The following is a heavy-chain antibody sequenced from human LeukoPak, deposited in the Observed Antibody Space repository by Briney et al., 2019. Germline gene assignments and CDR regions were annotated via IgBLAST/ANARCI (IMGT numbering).Heavy chain of an antibody. CDR1: GFTFDDYA. Sequence: QPGRSLRLSCAASGFTFDDYAMHWVRQVPGKGLEWVSGISWNSGSIGYADSVKGRFTISRDNAKNSLYLQMNSLRAEDTALYYCAKDIFTGIAAAGAIDYWGQGTLVTVSS. V-gene: IGHV3-9*01. CDR3: AKDIFTGIAAAGAIDY. CDR2: ISWNSGSI. J-gene: IGHJ4*02. D-gene: IGHD6-13*01.